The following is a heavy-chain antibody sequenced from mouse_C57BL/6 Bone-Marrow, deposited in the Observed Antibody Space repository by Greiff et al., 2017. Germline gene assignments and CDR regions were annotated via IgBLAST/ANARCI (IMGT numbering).Heavy chain of an antibody. V-gene: IGHV1-15*01. CDR3: TRETWYVDV. Sequence: QVQLQQSGAELVRPGASVTLSCKASGYPFTDYEMPWVKQTPVLGLEWIGAIDPVTGGTASNQKFKGKAILTAAKSSSTAYMELRSLTSEDSAVYYCTRETWYVDVWGTGTTVTVTS. J-gene: IGHJ1*03. CDR2: IDPVTGGT. CDR1: GYPFTDYE.